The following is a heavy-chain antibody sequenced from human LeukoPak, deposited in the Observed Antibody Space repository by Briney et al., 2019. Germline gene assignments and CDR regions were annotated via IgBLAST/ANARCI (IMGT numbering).Heavy chain of an antibody. V-gene: IGHV4-34*01. D-gene: IGHD2-15*01. CDR1: GESFSAYF. CDR2: INHRGSS. Sequence: SETLSLTCAVYGESFSAYFWNWIRQAPGKPLEYIGEINHRGSSHYNPSLRTRVTLSVDTSKNQFSLRLTSVTAADTAVYFCARGSSFDGYCSAGACDAGYYDAWGQGTPVTVSS. J-gene: IGHJ5*02. CDR3: ARGSSFDGYCSAGACDAGYYDA.